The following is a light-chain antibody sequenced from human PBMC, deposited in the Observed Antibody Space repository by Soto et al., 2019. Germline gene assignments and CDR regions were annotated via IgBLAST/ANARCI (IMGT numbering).Light chain of an antibody. Sequence: DIQMTQSPSSLSASVGDRVTITFRASQGISTYLNWYQQKPGKAPKLLIYAASSLQSGVPSRFSGSGSETDFTLTISSLQPEDFTTYYCQQSYSSPITFGQGTRLEI. CDR2: AAS. CDR3: QQSYSSPIT. CDR1: QGISTY. V-gene: IGKV1-39*01. J-gene: IGKJ5*01.